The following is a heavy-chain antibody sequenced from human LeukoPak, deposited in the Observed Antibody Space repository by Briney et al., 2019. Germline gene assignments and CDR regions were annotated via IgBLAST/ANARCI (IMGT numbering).Heavy chain of an antibody. CDR3: ARGSVGPGNRYYYYYMDV. Sequence: WASVKVSCKASGYTFTSYDINWVRQATGQWLEWMGWMNPNSGNTGYAQKFQGRVTMTRNTSISTAYMELSSLRSEDTAVYYCARGSVGPGNRYYYYYMDVWGKGTTVTVSS. V-gene: IGHV1-8*01. J-gene: IGHJ6*03. D-gene: IGHD4-23*01. CDR2: MNPNSGNT. CDR1: GYTFTSYD.